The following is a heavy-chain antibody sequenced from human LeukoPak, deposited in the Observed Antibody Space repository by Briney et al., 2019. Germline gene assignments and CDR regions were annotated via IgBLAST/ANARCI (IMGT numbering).Heavy chain of an antibody. CDR3: ARVSGGSGSYMPYYYYYYMDV. D-gene: IGHD3-10*01. J-gene: IGHJ6*03. CDR2: IHYSGST. CDR1: GGSISSYY. V-gene: IGHV4-59*12. Sequence: PSETLSLTCTVSGGSISSYYWSWIRQPPGKGLQWIGYIHYSGSTNYNPSLKSRLTISVDTSKNQFSLKLSSVTAADTAVYYCARVSGGSGSYMPYYYYYYMDVWGKGTTVTVSS.